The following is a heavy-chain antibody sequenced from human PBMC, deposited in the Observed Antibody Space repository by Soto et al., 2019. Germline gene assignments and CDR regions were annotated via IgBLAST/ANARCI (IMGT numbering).Heavy chain of an antibody. V-gene: IGHV3-66*01. D-gene: IGHD3-16*01. CDR3: ARDPWAADY. Sequence: EVPLVESGGGLGQPGGSLRLSCAASGFTVSTKYMSWVRQAPGKGLEWVSVIYSGGSTFYADSVRGRFTISRDNSKNTVNLQMNSLRAEDTAVYYCARDPWAADYWGQGTLVTVAS. J-gene: IGHJ4*02. CDR2: IYSGGST. CDR1: GFTVSTKY.